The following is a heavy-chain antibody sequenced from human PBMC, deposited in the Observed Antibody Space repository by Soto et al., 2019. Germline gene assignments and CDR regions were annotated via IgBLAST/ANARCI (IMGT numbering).Heavy chain of an antibody. CDR2: INPNSGGT. J-gene: IGHJ4*02. CDR1: GYTFTGYY. V-gene: IGHV1-2*02. CDR3: ARSLSTIGGRPDS. D-gene: IGHD6-6*01. Sequence: ASVKVSCKASGYTFTGYYMHWVRQAPGQGLEWMGWINPNSGGTKYAQKFQGRVTMTRDTSTRTAYMEVSRLTSDDTAVYYCARSLSTIGGRPDSWGQGTLVTV.